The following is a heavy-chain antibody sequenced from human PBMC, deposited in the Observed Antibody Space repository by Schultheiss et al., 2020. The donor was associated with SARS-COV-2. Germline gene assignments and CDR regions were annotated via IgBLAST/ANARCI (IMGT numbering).Heavy chain of an antibody. D-gene: IGHD3/OR15-3a*01. CDR1: GFTFSSYA. CDR2: ISYDGSKK. CDR3: ARAGLVSSSFDY. Sequence: GASLKISCAASGFTFSSYAMHWVRQAPGKGLEWVAVISYDGSKKYDADAGKGRFTIARDNAKNTLYLQMNRLRAEDTAVYYCARAGLVSSSFDYWGQGALVTVSS. J-gene: IGHJ4*02. V-gene: IGHV3-30-3*01.